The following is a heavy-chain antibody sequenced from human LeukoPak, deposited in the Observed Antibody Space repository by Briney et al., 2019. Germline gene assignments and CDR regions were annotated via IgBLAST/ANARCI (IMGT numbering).Heavy chain of an antibody. V-gene: IGHV3-23*01. D-gene: IGHD3-10*01. Sequence: GGSLRLSCAASGFTFSSYAMSWVRQAPGKGLEWVSAISGSGGSTYYADSVKGRFTISRDNSKNTLYLQMNSLRAKDTAVYYCANGAKTLLWFGELSDYWGQGTLVSVSS. CDR3: ANGAKTLLWFGELSDY. CDR1: GFTFSSYA. J-gene: IGHJ4*02. CDR2: ISGSGGST.